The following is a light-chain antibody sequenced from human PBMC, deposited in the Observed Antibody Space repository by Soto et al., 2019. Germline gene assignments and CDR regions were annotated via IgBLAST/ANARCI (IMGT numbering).Light chain of an antibody. Sequence: QSALTQPASVSGSLGQSITISCAGTMXDVGAYNLVSWYQQHPGRAPQLIIYEVRNRPSGISFRFSGSKSGNTASLTISGLQAEDEADYYCSSYTSKSSLIFGGGTKVTVL. CDR2: EVR. CDR3: SSYTSKSSLI. V-gene: IGLV2-14*01. J-gene: IGLJ2*01. CDR1: MXDVGAYNL.